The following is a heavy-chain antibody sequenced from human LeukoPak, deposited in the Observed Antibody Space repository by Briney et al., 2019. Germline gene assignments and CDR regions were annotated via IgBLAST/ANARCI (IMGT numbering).Heavy chain of an antibody. CDR2: IYYSGST. CDR3: ARALGDYFDY. J-gene: IGHJ4*02. CDR1: GDSISGFY. Sequence: SETLSLTCTVSGDSISGFYWSWVRQPPGKGLEWIGYIYYSGSTNYNPSLKSRVTISVDTSKNQFSLKLSSVTAADTAVYYCARALGDYFDYWGQGTLVTVSS. V-gene: IGHV4-59*01. D-gene: IGHD3-16*01.